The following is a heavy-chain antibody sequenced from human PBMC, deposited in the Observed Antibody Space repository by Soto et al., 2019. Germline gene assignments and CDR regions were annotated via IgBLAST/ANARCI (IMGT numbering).Heavy chain of an antibody. CDR1: GGTFSSYT. D-gene: IGHD2-2*02. CDR2: IIPILGIA. CDR3: ARDSDSRVVPAAIGYFDY. Sequence: SVKVSCKASGGTFSSYTISWVRQAPGQGLEWMGRIIPILGIANYAQKFQGRVTITADKSTSTAYMELSSLRSEDTAVYYCARDSDSRVVPAAIGYFDYWGQGTLVTVSS. J-gene: IGHJ4*02. V-gene: IGHV1-69*04.